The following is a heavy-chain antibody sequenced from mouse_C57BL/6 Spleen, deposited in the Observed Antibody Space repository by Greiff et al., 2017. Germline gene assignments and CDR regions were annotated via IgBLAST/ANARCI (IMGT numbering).Heavy chain of an antibody. CDR1: GYTFTSYW. V-gene: IGHV1-69*01. J-gene: IGHJ3*01. CDR3: ARSGYYGSSYSFAY. Sequence: VQRVESGAELVMPGASVKLSCKASGYTFTSYWMHWVKQRPGQGLEWIGEIDPSDSYTNYNQKFKGKSTLTVDKSSSTAYMQLSSLTSEDSAVYYCARSGYYGSSYSFAYWGQGTLVTVSA. CDR2: IDPSDSYT. D-gene: IGHD1-1*01.